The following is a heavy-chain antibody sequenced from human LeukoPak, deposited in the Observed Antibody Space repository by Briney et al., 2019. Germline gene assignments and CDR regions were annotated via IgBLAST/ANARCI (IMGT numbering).Heavy chain of an antibody. Sequence: GRSLRLSCAASGFTFSSYAMHWVRQAPGKGLEWVAVISYDGSNKYYADSVKGRFTISRDNSKNTLYLQMNSLRAEDTAVYYCARGLPHAYSSDYWGQGTLVTVSS. CDR3: ARGLPHAYSSDY. CDR2: ISYDGSNK. J-gene: IGHJ4*02. CDR1: GFTFSSYA. V-gene: IGHV3-30-3*01. D-gene: IGHD6-13*01.